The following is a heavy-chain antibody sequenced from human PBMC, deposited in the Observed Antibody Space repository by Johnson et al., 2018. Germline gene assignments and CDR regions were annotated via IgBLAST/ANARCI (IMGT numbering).Heavy chain of an antibody. CDR1: GFSVTSGSYY. Sequence: QVQLQESGPGLVKPSETLSLTCTVSGFSVTSGSYYWSWIRPTPGKGLEWIGYIYKSGSTNSNPSLKSRVTISVDTSKNQFSLKLRSVTAADTAVYYCVRYESGGYRDFDYWGHGTLVTVSS. V-gene: IGHV4-61*01. D-gene: IGHD3-22*01. J-gene: IGHJ4*01. CDR3: VRYESGGYRDFDY. CDR2: IYKSGST.